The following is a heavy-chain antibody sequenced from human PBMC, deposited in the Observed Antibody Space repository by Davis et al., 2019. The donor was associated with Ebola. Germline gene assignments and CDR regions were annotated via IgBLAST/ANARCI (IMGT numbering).Heavy chain of an antibody. J-gene: IGHJ6*02. CDR2: INPSGGST. CDR1: GYTFTSYY. V-gene: IGHV1-46*01. CDR3: ARDRGSSFGMDV. Sequence: AASVKVSCKASGYTFTSYYMHWVRQAPGQGLEWMGIINPSGGSTNYAQKFQGRVTITADESTSTAYMELSSLRSEDTAVYYCARDRGSSFGMDVWGQGTTVTVSS. D-gene: IGHD2-15*01.